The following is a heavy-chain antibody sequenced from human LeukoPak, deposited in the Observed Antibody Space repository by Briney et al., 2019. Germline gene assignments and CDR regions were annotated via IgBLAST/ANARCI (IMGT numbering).Heavy chain of an antibody. J-gene: IGHJ2*01. Sequence: GGSLRLSCEASGFTFGNFGMTWVRQAPGKGLQWVSGITGSTTRTYYAASVKGRFTVSRDNSQNTLHLQMNSLRADDTAVYYCARELVSSGTGYFDLWGRGTLVTVSS. V-gene: IGHV3-23*01. CDR1: GFTFGNFG. CDR3: ARELVSSGTGYFDL. CDR2: ITGSTTRT. D-gene: IGHD3-10*02.